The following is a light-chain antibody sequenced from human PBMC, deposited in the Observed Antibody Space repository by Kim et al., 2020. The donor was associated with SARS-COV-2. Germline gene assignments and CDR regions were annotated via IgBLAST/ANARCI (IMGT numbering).Light chain of an antibody. Sequence: PGQTARITGSGDALPTQYANWYQQKPGQAPVLVIYKDTERPSGIPERFSGSTSGTTVTLTISGVQAEDEADYYCQSADSSDTFWVFGGGTQLTVL. CDR3: QSADSSDTFWV. V-gene: IGLV3-25*03. CDR1: ALPTQY. J-gene: IGLJ3*02. CDR2: KDT.